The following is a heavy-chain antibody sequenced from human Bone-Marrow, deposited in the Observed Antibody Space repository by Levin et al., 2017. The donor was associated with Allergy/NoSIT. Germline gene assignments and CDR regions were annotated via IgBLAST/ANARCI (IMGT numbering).Heavy chain of an antibody. CDR2: IYPGDSDS. J-gene: IGHJ3*02. Sequence: GGSLRLSCKGYGYKFSNFWIAWVRQMPGKGLELMGIIYPGDSDSRYSPPFQGQVTMSADKSMNTASLQWSSLKASDTAMYYCARRRDDAFDMWGQGTMVIVSS. D-gene: IGHD5-24*01. CDR3: ARRRDDAFDM. V-gene: IGHV5-51*01. CDR1: GYKFSNFW.